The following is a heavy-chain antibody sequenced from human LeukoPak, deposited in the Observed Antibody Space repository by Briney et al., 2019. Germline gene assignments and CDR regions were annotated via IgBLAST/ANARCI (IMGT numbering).Heavy chain of an antibody. Sequence: PSETLSLTCAVYGGSFSGYYWSWIRQPPGKGLEWIGEINHSGSTNYNPSLKSRVTISVDKSKNQFSLKLSSVTAADTAVYYCARDTMFRGYFDYWGQGTLVTVSS. V-gene: IGHV4-34*01. D-gene: IGHD3-10*02. CDR2: INHSGST. CDR3: ARDTMFRGYFDY. J-gene: IGHJ4*02. CDR1: GGSFSGYY.